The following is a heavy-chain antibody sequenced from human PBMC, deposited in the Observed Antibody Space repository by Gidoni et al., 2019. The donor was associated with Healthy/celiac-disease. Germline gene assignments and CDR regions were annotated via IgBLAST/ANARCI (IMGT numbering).Heavy chain of an antibody. J-gene: IGHJ5*02. CDR3: ARVLSDGYRFDP. CDR2: INPSGGST. Sequence: QVQLVQSGAEVKKPGASVKVSCKASGYTFTSYYMHWVRQAPGQGLEWMGIINPSGGSTSYAQKLQGRVTRTRDTSTSTVYMELSSLRSEDTAVYYCARVLSDGYRFDPWGQGTLVTVSS. V-gene: IGHV1-46*04. CDR1: GYTFTSYY. D-gene: IGHD2-21*01.